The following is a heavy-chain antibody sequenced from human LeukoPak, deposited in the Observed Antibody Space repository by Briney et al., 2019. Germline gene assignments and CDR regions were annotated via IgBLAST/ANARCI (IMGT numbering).Heavy chain of an antibody. CDR2: ISSSSSYI. J-gene: IGHJ6*03. CDR1: GFTFSSYS. CDR3: ARANDNYYYYYMDV. D-gene: IGHD3-9*01. V-gene: IGHV3-21*01. Sequence: SGGSLRLSCAASGFTFSSYSMSWVRQAPGKGLEWVSSISSSSSYIYYADSVKGRFTISRDNAKNSLYLQMNSLRAEDTAVYYCARANDNYYYYYMDVWGQGTMVSVSS.